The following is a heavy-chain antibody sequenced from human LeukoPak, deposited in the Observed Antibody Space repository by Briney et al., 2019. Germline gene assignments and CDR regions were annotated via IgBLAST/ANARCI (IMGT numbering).Heavy chain of an antibody. J-gene: IGHJ6*02. Sequence: GGSLRLSCAASGFTFSSYWMNWARQAPGKGLEWVASINHNGNVNYYVDSVKGRFTISRDNAKNSLYLQMSNLRAEDTSVYFCAGGGGLDVWGQGATVTAS. D-gene: IGHD3-16*01. CDR3: AGGGGLDV. CDR1: GFTFSSYW. V-gene: IGHV3-7*03. CDR2: INHNGNVN.